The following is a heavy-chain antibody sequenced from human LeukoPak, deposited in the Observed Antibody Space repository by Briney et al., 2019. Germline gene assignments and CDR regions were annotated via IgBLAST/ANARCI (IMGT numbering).Heavy chain of an antibody. CDR1: GGSIRSSYYY. J-gene: IGHJ4*02. V-gene: IGHV4-39*07. D-gene: IGHD3-3*01. CDR3: ARGGLITIFGVVPFDY. CDR2: INHSGST. Sequence: SETLSLTCTVSGGSIRSSYYYWGWIRQPPGKGLEWIGEINHSGSTNYNPSLKSRVTISVDTSKNQFSLKLSSVTAADTAVYYCARGGLITIFGVVPFDYWGQGTLVTVSS.